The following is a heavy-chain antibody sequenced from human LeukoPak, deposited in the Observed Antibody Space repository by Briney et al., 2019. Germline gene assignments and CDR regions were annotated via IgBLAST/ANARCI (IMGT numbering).Heavy chain of an antibody. Sequence: PGGSLRLSCAASGFTFSSYGMHWVRQAPGKGLEWVAVISYDGSNKYYADSVKGRFTISRDNSKNTLYLQMNSLRAEDTAAYYCAKGGSNNWSFDNWGQGTLVTVSS. CDR3: AKGGSNNWSFDN. V-gene: IGHV3-30*18. CDR2: ISYDGSNK. D-gene: IGHD1-1*01. CDR1: GFTFSSYG. J-gene: IGHJ4*02.